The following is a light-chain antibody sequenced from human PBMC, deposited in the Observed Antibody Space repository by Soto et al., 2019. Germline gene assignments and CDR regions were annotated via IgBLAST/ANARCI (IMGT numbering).Light chain of an antibody. V-gene: IGKV3-15*01. Sequence: EIVMTQSPATLSVSPGERATLSCRASQRVSRNLAWYQQKPGQAPRLLIYDASTRATGIPDRFSGSGSETEFTLTISSLQSEDYAIYYWQQYNNWPPWTFGQGTKVEIK. CDR2: DAS. CDR3: QQYNNWPPWT. J-gene: IGKJ1*01. CDR1: QRVSRN.